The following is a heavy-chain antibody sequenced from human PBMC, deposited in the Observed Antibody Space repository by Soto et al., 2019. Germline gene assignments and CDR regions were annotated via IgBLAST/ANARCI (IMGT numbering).Heavy chain of an antibody. CDR3: ARDLQLTPWDSSSGYYFDY. CDR1: GFTFSSYA. CDR2: ISYDGSNK. Sequence: GGSLRLSCAASGFTFSSYAMHWVRQAPGKGLEWVAVISYDGSNKYYADSVKGRFTISRDNSKNTLYLQMNSLRAEDTAVYYCARDLQLTPWDSSSGYYFDYWGQGTLVTVSS. J-gene: IGHJ4*02. D-gene: IGHD3-22*01. V-gene: IGHV3-30-3*01.